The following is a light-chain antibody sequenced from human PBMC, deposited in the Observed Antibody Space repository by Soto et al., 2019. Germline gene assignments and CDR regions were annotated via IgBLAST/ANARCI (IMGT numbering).Light chain of an antibody. CDR3: AVWDDSLNVVV. J-gene: IGLJ3*02. Sequence: QSVLTQPPSASGAPGQRVTISCSGNTSNIGRNAVNWYQQFTGTAPKLLISTNDDRPSGVPDRFSGSKSGTSASLAISGLQSEDEADYYCAVWDDSLNVVVFGGGTKVTVL. CDR1: TSNIGRNA. V-gene: IGLV1-44*01. CDR2: TND.